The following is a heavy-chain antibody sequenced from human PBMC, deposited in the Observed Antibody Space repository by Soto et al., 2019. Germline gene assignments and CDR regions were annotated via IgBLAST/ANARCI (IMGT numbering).Heavy chain of an antibody. Sequence: QITLKESGPTSVKPTQTLTLTCTFSGFSLSSPAVGVNWIRQPPGKALEWLALIYWDDDKQYSPSLRSRLTITKDTSKNQVVLTMTNVDPVDTATYYCAHGSGWLSDYWGQGTLVTVSS. J-gene: IGHJ4*02. CDR2: IYWDDDK. CDR3: AHGSGWLSDY. V-gene: IGHV2-5*02. D-gene: IGHD6-19*01. CDR1: GFSLSSPAVG.